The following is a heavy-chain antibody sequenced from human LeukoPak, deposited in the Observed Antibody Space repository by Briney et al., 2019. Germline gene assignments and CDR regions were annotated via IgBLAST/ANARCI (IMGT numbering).Heavy chain of an antibody. CDR1: GGSLSGYY. J-gene: IGHJ4*02. Sequence: PSETLSLTCAVYGGSLSGYYWSWIRQPPGKGLEWIGEINHSGSTNYNPSLKSRVTISVDTSKNQFSLKLSSVTAADTAVYYCASGASGEVVAAFDYWGQGTLVTVSS. V-gene: IGHV4-34*01. D-gene: IGHD2-15*01. CDR3: ASGASGEVVAAFDY. CDR2: INHSGST.